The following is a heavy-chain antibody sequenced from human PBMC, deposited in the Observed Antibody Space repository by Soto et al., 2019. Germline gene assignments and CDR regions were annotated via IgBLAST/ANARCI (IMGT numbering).Heavy chain of an antibody. V-gene: IGHV3-48*02. CDR2: ISRSSSAI. J-gene: IGHJ4*02. Sequence: EVQLVESGGGLVQPGGSLRLSCAASGFTFSSYSMNWVRQAPGKGLEWVSYISRSSSAIYYADSVKGRFTISRDNAQNSLYLQMNSLRDEDTDVYYCARDDDTLSHKYYFDYWGQGTLVTVSS. CDR1: GFTFSSYS. D-gene: IGHD3-16*01. CDR3: ARDDDTLSHKYYFDY.